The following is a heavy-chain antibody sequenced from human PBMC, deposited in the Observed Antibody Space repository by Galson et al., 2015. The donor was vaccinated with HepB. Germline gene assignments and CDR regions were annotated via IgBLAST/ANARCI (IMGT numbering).Heavy chain of an antibody. V-gene: IGHV3-30*14. CDR2: ISYDGSNK. CDR1: GFTFSSYA. D-gene: IGHD2-15*01. J-gene: IGHJ3*02. Sequence: SLRLSCAASGFTFSSYAMHWVRQAPGKGLEWVAFISYDGSNKYYADSVKGRFTISRDNSKNTLYLQMNSLRAEDTAVYYCARAPPSHGYCSGGSCYSGSAFDIWGQGTMVTVSS. CDR3: ARAPPSHGYCSGGSCYSGSAFDI.